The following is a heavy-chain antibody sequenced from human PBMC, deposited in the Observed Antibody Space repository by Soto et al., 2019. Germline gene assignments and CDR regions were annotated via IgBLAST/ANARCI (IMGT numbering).Heavy chain of an antibody. V-gene: IGHV4-34*01. CDR1: GGSFSGYY. CDR3: ARTRHDYGDFHFDY. J-gene: IGHJ4*02. Sequence: SETLSLTCAVYGGSFSGYYWSWIRQPPGKGLEWIGEINHSGSTNYNPSLKSRVTISVDTSKNQFSLKLSSVTAADTAVYYCARTRHDYGDFHFDYWGQGTLVTVSS. D-gene: IGHD4-17*01. CDR2: INHSGST.